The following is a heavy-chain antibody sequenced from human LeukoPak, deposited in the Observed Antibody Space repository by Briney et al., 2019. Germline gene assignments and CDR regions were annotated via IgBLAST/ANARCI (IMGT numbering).Heavy chain of an antibody. Sequence: GGSLRLSCAASGFTFSSYGMHWVRQAPGKGLEWVAVISYDGSNKYYADSVKGRFTISRDNSKNTLYLQMNSLRAEDTAVYYCAKLAYYYDSSGYYRDYWGQGTLVTVSS. D-gene: IGHD3-22*01. J-gene: IGHJ4*02. CDR1: GFTFSSYG. CDR3: AKLAYYYDSSGYYRDY. CDR2: ISYDGSNK. V-gene: IGHV3-30*18.